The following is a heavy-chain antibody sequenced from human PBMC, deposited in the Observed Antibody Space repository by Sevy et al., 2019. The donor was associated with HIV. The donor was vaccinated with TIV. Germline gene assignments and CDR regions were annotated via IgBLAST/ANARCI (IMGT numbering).Heavy chain of an antibody. CDR1: GFSLSTSGVG. V-gene: IGHV2-5*02. Sequence: SGPTLVIPTQTLTLTCTFSGFSLSTSGVGVGWIRQAPGKSLEWLALIYWDDDKRYSPSLKSRLTITKDTSKNQVVLTMTNMDPVDTATYYCAHRRRSWSSSSRWFDPWDQGTLVTVSS. CDR3: AHRRRSWSSSSRWFDP. J-gene: IGHJ5*02. D-gene: IGHD6-6*01. CDR2: IYWDDDK.